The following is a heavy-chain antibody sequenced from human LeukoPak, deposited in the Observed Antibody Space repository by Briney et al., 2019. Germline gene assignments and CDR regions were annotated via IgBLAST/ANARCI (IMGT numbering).Heavy chain of an antibody. D-gene: IGHD6-13*01. CDR2: ISYDGSNK. J-gene: IGHJ6*03. V-gene: IGHV3-30-3*01. Sequence: QSGGSLRLSCAASGFTFSSYAMHWDRQAPGKGLEWVAVISYDGSNKYYADSVKGRFTISRDNSKNTLYLQMNSLRAEDTAVYYCARDGNQSPAVYYYYYYMDVWGKGTTVTVSS. CDR1: GFTFSSYA. CDR3: ARDGNQSPAVYYYYYYMDV.